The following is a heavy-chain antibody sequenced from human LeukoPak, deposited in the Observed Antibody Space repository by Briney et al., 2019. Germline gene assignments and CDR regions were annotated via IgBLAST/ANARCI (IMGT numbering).Heavy chain of an antibody. V-gene: IGHV4-59*01. J-gene: IGHJ3*02. Sequence: PSETLSLTCTVSGGSINSYYWNWIRQPPGKGLEWIGYIHYSGSTNYNPSLKSRVTISLDTSKNQFSLKLRSVTAADTAVYYCARGHSSIWYAFDIWGQGTMVTVSS. CDR3: ARGHSSIWYAFDI. CDR2: IHYSGST. D-gene: IGHD6-13*01. CDR1: GGSINSYY.